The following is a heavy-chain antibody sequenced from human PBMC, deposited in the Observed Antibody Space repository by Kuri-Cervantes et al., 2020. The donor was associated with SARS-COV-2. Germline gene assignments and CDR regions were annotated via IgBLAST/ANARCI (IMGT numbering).Heavy chain of an antibody. CDR1: GFTFSNYG. CDR3: ARDEIAYDFWSGYYLGY. D-gene: IGHD3-3*01. CDR2: IKQDGSEK. V-gene: IGHV3-7*01. J-gene: IGHJ4*02. Sequence: GESLKISCAVSGFTFSNYGMNWVRQAPGKGLEWVANIKQDGSEKYYVDSVKGRFTISRDNAKNSLYLQMNSLRAEDTAVYYCARDEIAYDFWSGYYLGYWGQGTLVTVSS.